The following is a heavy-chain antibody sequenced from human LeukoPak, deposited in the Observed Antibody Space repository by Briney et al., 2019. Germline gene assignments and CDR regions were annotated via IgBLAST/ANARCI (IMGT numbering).Heavy chain of an antibody. D-gene: IGHD3-3*01. Sequence: GGSLRLSCAASGFTFSSYAMSWVRQAPGKGLEWVSSISSSSSYIYYADSVKGRFTISRDNAKNSLYLQMNSLRAEDTAVYWSGYHRRYYYYGMDVWGQGTTVTVSS. V-gene: IGHV3-21*01. CDR3: GYHRRYYYYGMDV. J-gene: IGHJ6*02. CDR2: ISSSSSYI. CDR1: GFTFSSYA.